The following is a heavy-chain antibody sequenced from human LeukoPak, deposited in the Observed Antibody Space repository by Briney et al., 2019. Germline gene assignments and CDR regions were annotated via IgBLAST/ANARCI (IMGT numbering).Heavy chain of an antibody. CDR1: GFTFSSYW. J-gene: IGHJ4*02. V-gene: IGHV3-74*01. CDR2: INSDGSST. CDR3: ARDNAAATAFGDY. Sequence: PGGSLRLSCAASGFTFSSYWMHWVRQAPGKGLVWVSHINSDGSSTSYADSVKGRFTISRDNAKNTLYLQMSSLRAEDTAVYYCARDNAAATAFGDYWGQGTLVTVSS. D-gene: IGHD6-13*01.